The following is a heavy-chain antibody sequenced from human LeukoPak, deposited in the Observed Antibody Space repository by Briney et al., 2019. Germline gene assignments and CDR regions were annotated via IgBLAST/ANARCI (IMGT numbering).Heavy chain of an antibody. CDR3: AKWGDYDVLTGYYVPDY. V-gene: IGHV3-23*01. CDR2: ILGSGGST. J-gene: IGHJ4*02. CDR1: GFTFSSYA. D-gene: IGHD3-9*01. Sequence: GGSLRLSCAASGFTFSSYAMSWVRQAPGKGLEWVSAILGSGGSTYYADSVKGRFTVSRDNSKSTLYLQMNSLRAEDTALYYCAKWGDYDVLTGYYVPDYWGQGTLVTVSS.